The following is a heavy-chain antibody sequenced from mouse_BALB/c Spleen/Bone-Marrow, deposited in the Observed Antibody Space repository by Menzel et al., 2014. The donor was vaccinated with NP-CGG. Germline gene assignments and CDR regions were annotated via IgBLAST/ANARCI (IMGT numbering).Heavy chain of an antibody. Sequence: VKLQESGPELVKPGASVRISCKASGYTFTSYYIHWVKQRPGQGLEWIGWIYPGNVNTKYNEKFKGKATLTADKSSSXXXXXXXXLTSEDSAVYFCARGGNYGDYAMDYWGQGTSVTVSS. V-gene: IGHV1S56*01. J-gene: IGHJ4*01. CDR2: IYPGNVNT. CDR3: ARGGNYGDYAMDY. D-gene: IGHD2-1*01. CDR1: GYTFTSYY.